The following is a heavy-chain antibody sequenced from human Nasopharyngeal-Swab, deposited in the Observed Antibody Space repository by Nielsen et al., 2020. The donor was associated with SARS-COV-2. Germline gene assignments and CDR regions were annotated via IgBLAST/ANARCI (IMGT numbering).Heavy chain of an antibody. D-gene: IGHD3-10*01. CDR1: GFTFDDYA. V-gene: IGHV3-9*01. CDR3: ARSAVGIRGVLDK. CDR2: ISWNSVSI. J-gene: IGHJ3*02. Sequence: SLKISCAASGFTFDDYAMHWVRQAPGKGLEWVSGISWNSVSIGYADSVKGRFTISRDNAKNSLYLQMNSLGGDDTAVYYCARSAVGIRGVLDKWGPGTKVTVSP.